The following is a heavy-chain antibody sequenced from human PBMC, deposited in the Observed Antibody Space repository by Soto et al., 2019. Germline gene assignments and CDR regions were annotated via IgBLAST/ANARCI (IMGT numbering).Heavy chain of an antibody. CDR2: IIPIFGTA. D-gene: IGHD3-22*01. Sequence: QVQLVQSGAEVKKPGSSMKVSCKASGGTFSSYAISWVRQAPGQGLEWMGGIIPIFGTANYAQKFQGRVTITADESTSTAYMELSSLTSEDTAVYYCAASYYSSGYVDAFDIWGQGTMVTVSS. V-gene: IGHV1-69*01. CDR3: AASYYSSGYVDAFDI. CDR1: GGTFSSYA. J-gene: IGHJ3*02.